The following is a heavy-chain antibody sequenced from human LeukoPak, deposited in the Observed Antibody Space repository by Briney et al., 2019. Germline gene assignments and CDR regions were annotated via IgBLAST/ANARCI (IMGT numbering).Heavy chain of an antibody. CDR3: AKVDRGDYSSSPVPYYNYYMNV. V-gene: IGHV3-21*01. CDR2: ISSSSSLI. J-gene: IGHJ6*03. CDR1: GFTFSNYS. D-gene: IGHD6-13*01. Sequence: PGGSLRLSCAASGFTFSNYSMNWVRQAPGRGLEWVSCISSSSSLIFYSDSVRGRFTISRDNAKNSLYLHMNSLRVEDTEVYYCAKVDRGDYSSSPVPYYNYYMNVWGKGTTVTVSS.